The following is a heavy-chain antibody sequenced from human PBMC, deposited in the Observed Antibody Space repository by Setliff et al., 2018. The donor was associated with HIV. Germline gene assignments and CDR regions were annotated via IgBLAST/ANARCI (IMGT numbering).Heavy chain of an antibody. V-gene: IGHV3-7*03. Sequence: PGGSLRLSCAASGFTFSDYWMDWVRQAPGKGLEWVAAIRRDGNQIYYVDSVKGRFTISRDNARTSVYPEMNDLRVEDTAVYLCANLWEVGAWGQGTLVTVSS. CDR3: ANLWEVGA. J-gene: IGHJ5*02. CDR2: IRRDGNQI. D-gene: IGHD1-26*01. CDR1: GFTFSDYW.